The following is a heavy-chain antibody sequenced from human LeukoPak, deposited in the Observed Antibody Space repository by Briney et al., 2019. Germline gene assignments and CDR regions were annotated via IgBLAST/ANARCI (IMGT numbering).Heavy chain of an antibody. J-gene: IGHJ6*03. V-gene: IGHV1-18*01. CDR3: ARGVADYYYYYMDV. CDR1: GYTFTSYG. D-gene: IGHD6-19*01. Sequence: AASVKVSCKASGYTFTSYGFSWVRQAPGQGLEWMGWISAYNGNTNYAQNLQGRVTMTTDTSTSTAYMELRGLRSDDTAVYYCARGVADYYYYYMDVWGKGTTVTVSS. CDR2: ISAYNGNT.